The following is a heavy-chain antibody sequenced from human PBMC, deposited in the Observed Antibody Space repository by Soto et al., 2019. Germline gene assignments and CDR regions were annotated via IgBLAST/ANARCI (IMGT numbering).Heavy chain of an antibody. V-gene: IGHV1-69*13. Sequence: SVKVSCKASGGTFSSYAISWVRQAAGQGLEWMGGIIPIFGTANYAQKFQGRVTITADESTSTAYMELSSLRSEDTAVYYCARDYRPKVFRAFDIWGQGTMVTVSS. CDR2: IIPIFGTA. CDR1: GGTFSSYA. D-gene: IGHD3-16*02. CDR3: ARDYRPKVFRAFDI. J-gene: IGHJ3*02.